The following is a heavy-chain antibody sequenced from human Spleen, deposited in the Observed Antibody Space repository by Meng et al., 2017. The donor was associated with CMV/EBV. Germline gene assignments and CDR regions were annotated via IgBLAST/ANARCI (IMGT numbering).Heavy chain of an antibody. CDR2: ISGGST. Sequence: GESLKISCAASGFTVSSNEMSWVRQAPGKGLEWVSSISGGSTYYADSRKGRFTISRDNSKNTLHLQMNSLRAEDTAVYYCARDSTGHTTSMDVWGQGTTVTVSS. CDR3: ARDSTGHTTSMDV. CDR1: GFTVSSNE. V-gene: IGHV3-38-3*01. D-gene: IGHD2-2*01. J-gene: IGHJ6*02.